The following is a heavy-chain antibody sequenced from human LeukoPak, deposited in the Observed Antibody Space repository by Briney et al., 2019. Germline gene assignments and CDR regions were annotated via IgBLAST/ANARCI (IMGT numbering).Heavy chain of an antibody. CDR3: AKFLGSHIRSYFDF. CDR2: ISGPGGST. V-gene: IGHV3-23*01. J-gene: IGHJ4*02. D-gene: IGHD1-26*01. Sequence: GGSLRLSCVGSRFTFSNYAMTWVRQAPGKGLEWVSAISGPGGSTHYADSVKGRFTISRDNSNNTLYLQMNSVTAEDTAVYYCAKFLGSHIRSYFDFRGQGTLVTVSS. CDR1: RFTFSNYA.